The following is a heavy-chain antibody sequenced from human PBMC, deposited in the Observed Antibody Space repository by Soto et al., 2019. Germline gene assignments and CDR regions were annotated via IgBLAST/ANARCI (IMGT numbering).Heavy chain of an antibody. Sequence: GGSLRLSCAASGFTFSSYAMSWVRQAPGKGLEWVSAISGSGGSTYYADSVKGRFTISRDNSKNTLYLQMNSLRAEDTAVYYCAKTETGYGSGSRWFDPWGQGTLVTVSS. CDR1: GFTFSSYA. CDR2: ISGSGGST. D-gene: IGHD3-10*01. J-gene: IGHJ5*02. CDR3: AKTETGYGSGSRWFDP. V-gene: IGHV3-23*01.